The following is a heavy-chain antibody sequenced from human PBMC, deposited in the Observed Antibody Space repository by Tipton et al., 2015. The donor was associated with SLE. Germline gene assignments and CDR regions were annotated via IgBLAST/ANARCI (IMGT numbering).Heavy chain of an antibody. J-gene: IGHJ4*02. CDR1: GGSFRGYY. D-gene: IGHD4-17*01. V-gene: IGHV4-34*01. Sequence: TLSLTCAVYGGSFRGYYWSWIRQPPGKGLEWIGEINHSGSTNYNPSLKRRVTISVDTSKNQFSLKLRSVTAADTAVYYCARENRSLRGLFDYWGQGTLVTVSS. CDR2: INHSGST. CDR3: ARENRSLRGLFDY.